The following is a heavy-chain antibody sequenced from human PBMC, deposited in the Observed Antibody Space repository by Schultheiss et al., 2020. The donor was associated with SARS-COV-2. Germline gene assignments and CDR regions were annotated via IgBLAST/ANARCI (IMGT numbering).Heavy chain of an antibody. V-gene: IGHV3-49*03. Sequence: GGSLRLSCAASGFTFSDYYMSWIRQAPGKGLEWVGFIRSKAYGGTTEYAASVKGRFTISRDDSKSIAYLQMNSLKTEDTAVYYCTRVLLAVARQRGYYYYYGMDVWGQGTTVTVSS. D-gene: IGHD6-19*01. J-gene: IGHJ6*02. CDR1: GFTFSDYY. CDR3: TRVLLAVARQRGYYYYYGMDV. CDR2: IRSKAYGGTT.